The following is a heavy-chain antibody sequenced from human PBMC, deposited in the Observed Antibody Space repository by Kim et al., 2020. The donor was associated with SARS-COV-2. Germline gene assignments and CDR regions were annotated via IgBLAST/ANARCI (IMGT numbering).Heavy chain of an antibody. J-gene: IGHJ4*02. Sequence: GGSLRLSCTASGFTFGDYAMSWVRQAPGKGLEWVGFIRSKAYGGTTEYAASVKGRFTISRDDSKSIAYLQMNSLKTEDTAVYYCTRVITPKGIDPPFDYWGQGTLVTVSS. CDR3: TRVITPKGIDPPFDY. CDR2: IRSKAYGGTT. V-gene: IGHV3-49*04. D-gene: IGHD1-26*01. CDR1: GFTFGDYA.